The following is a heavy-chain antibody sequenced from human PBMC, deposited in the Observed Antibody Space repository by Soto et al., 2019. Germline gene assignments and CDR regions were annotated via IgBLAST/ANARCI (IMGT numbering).Heavy chain of an antibody. CDR1: GFTFSSYW. Sequence: PGGSLSLSCAASGFTFSSYWMSWVRQAPGKGLEWVANIKQDGSEKYYVDSVKGRFTISTENVKNSLYLQMNSLRAEDTALYYCARLGGTGYYAGSVYWGQGTQVTVSS. CDR2: IKQDGSEK. CDR3: ARLGGTGYYAGSVY. V-gene: IGHV3-7*03. D-gene: IGHD3-9*01. J-gene: IGHJ4*02.